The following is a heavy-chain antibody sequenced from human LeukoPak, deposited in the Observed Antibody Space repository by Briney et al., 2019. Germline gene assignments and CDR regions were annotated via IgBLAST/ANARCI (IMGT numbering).Heavy chain of an antibody. CDR3: ARGYCSGGGCYTAEYLPH. CDR1: GYTFTNFE. D-gene: IGHD2-15*01. V-gene: IGHV1-8*02. CDR2: MRPNSGET. Sequence: ASVKVSCKASGYTFTNFEINWVRQVAGQGLEWTGWMRPNSGETVNVQKFQGRVTMTRDISTSTAYMELTGLRSDDTAVYLCARGYCSGGGCYTAEYLPHWGQGTLVTVSS. J-gene: IGHJ1*01.